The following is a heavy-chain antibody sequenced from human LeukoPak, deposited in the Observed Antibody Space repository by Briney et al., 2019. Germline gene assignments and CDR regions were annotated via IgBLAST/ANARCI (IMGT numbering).Heavy chain of an antibody. CDR3: ARVGSDYYMDV. D-gene: IGHD3-10*01. Sequence: PSETLSLTCTVSGGSISSSSYYWGWIRQPPGKGLEWIGSIYYSGSTYYNPSLKSRVTISVDTSKNQFSLKLSSVTAADTAVYYCARVGSDYYMDVWGKGTTVTVSS. J-gene: IGHJ6*03. CDR1: GGSISSSSYY. V-gene: IGHV4-39*07. CDR2: IYYSGST.